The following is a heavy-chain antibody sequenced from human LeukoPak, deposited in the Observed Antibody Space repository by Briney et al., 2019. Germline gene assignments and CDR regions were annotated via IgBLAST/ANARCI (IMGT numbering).Heavy chain of an antibody. CDR2: IKQDGSEK. CDR3: ARGRTYSSGWLGWFDP. CDR1: GFTFSSYW. Sequence: PGGSLRLSCAASGFTFSSYWMSWVRQAPGKGLEWVANIKQDGSEKYYVDSVKGRFTISRDNAKNSLYLQMNSLRAEDTAVYYCARGRTYSSGWLGWFDPWGQGTLVTVSS. V-gene: IGHV3-7*01. J-gene: IGHJ5*02. D-gene: IGHD6-19*01.